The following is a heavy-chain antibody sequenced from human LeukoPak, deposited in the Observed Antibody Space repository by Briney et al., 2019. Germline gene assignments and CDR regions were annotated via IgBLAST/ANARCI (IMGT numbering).Heavy chain of an antibody. Sequence: KPSETLSLTCIVSGGSISKYYWSWIRQSPGKGLEWIGYIYNSGATTDYNPSLKNRVTISVDTSKNQFSLKVRSVTAADTAVYYCARRNSGYDSPLGSAFDIWGQGTMVTVSS. CDR3: ARRNSGYDSPLGSAFDI. CDR1: GGSISKYY. CDR2: IYNSGATT. V-gene: IGHV4-59*08. D-gene: IGHD5-12*01. J-gene: IGHJ3*02.